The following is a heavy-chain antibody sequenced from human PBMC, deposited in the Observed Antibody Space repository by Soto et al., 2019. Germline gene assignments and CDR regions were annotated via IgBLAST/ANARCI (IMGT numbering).Heavy chain of an antibody. CDR2: IDAGGGAT. CDR3: AKDGHPQDWYYHMDV. D-gene: IGHD2-15*01. CDR1: GFTFSDHA. V-gene: IGHV3-23*01. Sequence: EEQLLESGGDLVQPGGSLRLSCAASGFTFSDHAMTWVRQAPGKGLQWVSTIDAGGGATWDADSVRGRFTISRDNSKNTLSLQMNNLRAEDTAVYYCAKDGHPQDWYYHMDVWGKGTTVTVSS. J-gene: IGHJ6*03.